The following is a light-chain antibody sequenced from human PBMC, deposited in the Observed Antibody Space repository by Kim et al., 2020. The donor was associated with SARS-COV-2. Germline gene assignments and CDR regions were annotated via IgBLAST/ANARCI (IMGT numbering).Light chain of an antibody. V-gene: IGLV3-19*01. CDR2: PKN. CDR1: SLRNYY. Sequence: ALGQTVRITCHGDSLRNYYASWYQQKPGQAPVLVIYPKNNRPSGIPDRFSGSSSGNTASFTITGAQAEDEADYYCKSRDSSGNLLVFGGGTQLTVL. J-gene: IGLJ2*01. CDR3: KSRDSSGNLLV.